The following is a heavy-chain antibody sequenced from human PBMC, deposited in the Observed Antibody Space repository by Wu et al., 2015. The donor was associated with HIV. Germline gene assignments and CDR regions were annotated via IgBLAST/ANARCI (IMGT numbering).Heavy chain of an antibody. D-gene: IGHD3-22*01. CDR3: ARGYYDSSGYYGSWFDP. J-gene: IGHJ5*02. CDR2: INPNSGGT. Sequence: QVQLVQSWAEVRKPWASVKVSCKASGYTFTGYYMHWVRQAPGQGLEWMGWINPNSGGTNYAQKFQGRVTMTRDTSISTAYMELSRLRSDDTAVYYCARGYYDSSGYYGSWFDPWGQGTLVTVSS. CDR1: GYTFTGYY. V-gene: IGHV1-2*02.